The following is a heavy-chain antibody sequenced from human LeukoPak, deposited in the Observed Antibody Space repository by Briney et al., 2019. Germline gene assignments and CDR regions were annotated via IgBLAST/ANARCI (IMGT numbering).Heavy chain of an antibody. CDR2: MNPNSGNT. D-gene: IGHD1-1*01. CDR1: GYTFTSYD. J-gene: IGHJ3*02. Sequence: GASVKVSCKASGYTFTSYDINWVRQATGQGLEWMGWMNPNSGNTGYAQKFQGRVTITRNTSISTAYMELSSLRSEDTAVYYCARAKTGTTVYAFDIWGQGTMVTVSS. V-gene: IGHV1-8*03. CDR3: ARAKTGTTVYAFDI.